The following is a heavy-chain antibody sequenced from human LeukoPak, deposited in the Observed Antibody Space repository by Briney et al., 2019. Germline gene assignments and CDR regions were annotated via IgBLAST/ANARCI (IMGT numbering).Heavy chain of an antibody. CDR2: IYYSGST. J-gene: IGHJ3*02. CDR3: ARVSRATVTTGDI. V-gene: IGHV4-39*01. CDR1: GGSISSSSYY. Sequence: SETLSLTCTVSGGSISSSSYYWGWIRQPPGKGLEWIGGIYYSGSTYYNPSLKSRVTISVDTSENQFSLKLSSVTAADTAVYYCARVSRATVTTGDIWGQGTMVTVSS. D-gene: IGHD4-17*01.